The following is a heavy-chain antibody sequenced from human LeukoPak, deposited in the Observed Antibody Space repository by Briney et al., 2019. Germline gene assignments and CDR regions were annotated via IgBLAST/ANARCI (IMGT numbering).Heavy chain of an antibody. V-gene: IGHV3-21*01. CDR2: ITGSSTSI. CDR1: GFIFSSHD. Sequence: GGSLRLSRATSGFIFSSHDMNWVRQAPGKGLEWVSSITGSSTSIEYADSVKGRFAISRDNAKNSLFLQMDSLRVDDTAVYYCVREGSGSTHYMDVWGKGTTVTVSS. J-gene: IGHJ6*03. D-gene: IGHD3-10*01. CDR3: VREGSGSTHYMDV.